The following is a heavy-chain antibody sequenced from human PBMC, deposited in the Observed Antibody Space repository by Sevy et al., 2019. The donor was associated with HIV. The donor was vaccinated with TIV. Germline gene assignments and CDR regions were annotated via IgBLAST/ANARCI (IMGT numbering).Heavy chain of an antibody. D-gene: IGHD3-22*01. J-gene: IGHJ6*02. CDR1: GFTFGDYA. CDR2: ISWNSGAL. V-gene: IGHV3-9*01. CDR3: ARVSSIYYDRGYFYAMDV. Sequence: GGSLRLSCAGSGFTFGDYAMHWVRQVPGKGLEWVSGISWNSGALDHADSVRGRFTISRDNAKNSLYLQMSSLRAEDSSVYFCARVSSIYYDRGYFYAMDVWGQRTTVTVSS.